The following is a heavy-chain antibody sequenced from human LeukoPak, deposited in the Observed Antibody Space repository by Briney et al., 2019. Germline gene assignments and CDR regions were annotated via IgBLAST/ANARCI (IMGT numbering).Heavy chain of an antibody. Sequence: PGGSLRLSRAASGFTFTSYTMNWVRQAPGKGLEWVSYITSSSSTIYYADSVKGRFTMSRDNAENSLYLQMNSLRAEDTAVYYCARNFDSWGQGTLVTVSS. J-gene: IGHJ4*02. CDR2: ITSSSSTI. CDR3: ARNFDS. CDR1: GFTFTSYT. V-gene: IGHV3-48*01. D-gene: IGHD2/OR15-2a*01.